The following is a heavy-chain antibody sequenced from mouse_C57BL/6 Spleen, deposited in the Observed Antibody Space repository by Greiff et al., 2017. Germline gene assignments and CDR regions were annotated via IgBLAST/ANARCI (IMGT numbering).Heavy chain of an antibody. Sequence: VQLQQPGAELVKPGASVKLSCKASGYTFTSYWMQWVKQRPGQGLEWIGEIDPSDSYTNYNQKFKGKATLTVDTSSSTAYMQLSSLTSEDSAVYYCARGYYGSSPYWYFDVWGTRTTVTVSS. CDR1: GYTFTSYW. CDR2: IDPSDSYT. V-gene: IGHV1-50*01. CDR3: ARGYYGSSPYWYFDV. J-gene: IGHJ1*03. D-gene: IGHD1-1*01.